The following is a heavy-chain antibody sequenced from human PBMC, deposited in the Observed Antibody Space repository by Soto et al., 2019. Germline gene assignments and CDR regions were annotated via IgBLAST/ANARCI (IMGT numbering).Heavy chain of an antibody. CDR2: IIHRGRT. Sequence: QVQLQQWGAGLLKPSETLSLTCAGYGGSFSGYYWTWIGQAPGKGLERIGAIIHRGRTYNPSLERRVTMSVDTSTNQFSLKLSSVTAADTAVYYCARDGFCTSTNCRMGNWFDPWGQGTLVTVSS. CDR3: ARDGFCTSTNCRMGNWFDP. J-gene: IGHJ5*02. V-gene: IGHV4-34*12. D-gene: IGHD2-2*03. CDR1: GGSFSGYY.